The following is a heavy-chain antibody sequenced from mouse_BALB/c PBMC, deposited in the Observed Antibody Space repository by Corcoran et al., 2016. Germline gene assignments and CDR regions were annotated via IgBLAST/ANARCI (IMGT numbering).Heavy chain of an antibody. CDR1: GYSSTGYY. D-gene: IGHD1-2*01. Sequence: LVKTGASVKISCKASGYSSTGYYMHWVKQSHGKSLEWIGYISCYNGATSYNQKFKGKATFTVDTSSSTAYMQFNSLTSEDSAVYYCARITTAPYYAMDYWGQGTSVTVSS. CDR2: ISCYNGAT. J-gene: IGHJ4*01. V-gene: IGHV1S34*01. CDR3: ARITTAPYYAMDY.